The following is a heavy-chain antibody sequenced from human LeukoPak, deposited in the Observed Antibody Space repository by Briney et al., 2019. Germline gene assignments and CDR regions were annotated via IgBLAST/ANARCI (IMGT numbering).Heavy chain of an antibody. CDR1: GFTFSTYA. Sequence: PGGSLRLSCAASGFTFSTYAMSWVSQAPGKGLEWVSTMSSTSGRTYYADSVKGRFTISRDNARNTLDLQLNSLRADDTAVYYCAKGRGIALTGGVYYFDRWGQGTLVTVSS. J-gene: IGHJ4*02. D-gene: IGHD6-13*01. CDR2: MSSTSGRT. CDR3: AKGRGIALTGGVYYFDR. V-gene: IGHV3-23*01.